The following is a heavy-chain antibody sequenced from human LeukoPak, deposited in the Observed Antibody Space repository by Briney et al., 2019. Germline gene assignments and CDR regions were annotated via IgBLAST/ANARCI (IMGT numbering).Heavy chain of an antibody. Sequence: GESLRISCKGSGCSFTSYSIAWVRQMPGKGLEWMGIIYPGDSDTRYSPSFQGQVTISADRSISTAYLQWSSLRASDTAMYYCARQRRDGSVSFDYWGQGTLATVSS. CDR1: GCSFTSYS. J-gene: IGHJ4*02. V-gene: IGHV5-51*01. CDR2: IYPGDSDT. D-gene: IGHD5-24*01. CDR3: ARQRRDGSVSFDY.